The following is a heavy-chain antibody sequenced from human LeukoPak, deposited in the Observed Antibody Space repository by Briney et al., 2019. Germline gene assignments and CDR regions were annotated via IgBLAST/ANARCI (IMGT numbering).Heavy chain of an antibody. V-gene: IGHV1-18*01. CDR2: ISTFTGDT. CDR3: AKDEGRFDS. Sequence: GASVTVSCNGSGYPFTKSGIAWVRQAPGQGLEWMGWISTFTGDTNYAQKFQTRVTMTTDTSTTTVYMELKSLTSDDSAVYYCAKDEGRFDSWGQGTLVTVSS. CDR1: GYPFTKSG. J-gene: IGHJ5*01.